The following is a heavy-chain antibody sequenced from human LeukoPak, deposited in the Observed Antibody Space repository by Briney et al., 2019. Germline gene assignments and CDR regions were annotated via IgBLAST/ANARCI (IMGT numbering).Heavy chain of an antibody. CDR1: GGSISSGDYY. D-gene: IGHD2-2*02. CDR2: IYYSGST. J-gene: IGHJ6*02. CDR3: ARDLVVVVPAAIVGTLPGGYYYYGMDV. Sequence: SETLSLTCTVSGGSISSGDYYWSWIRQPPGKGLEWIGYIYYSGSTYYNPSLKSRVTISVDTSKNQFSLKLSSVTAADAAVYYCARDLVVVVPAAIVGTLPGGYYYYGMDVWGQGTTVTVSS. V-gene: IGHV4-30-4*01.